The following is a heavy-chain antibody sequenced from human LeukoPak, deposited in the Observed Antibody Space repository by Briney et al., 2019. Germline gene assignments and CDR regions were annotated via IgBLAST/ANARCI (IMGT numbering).Heavy chain of an antibody. CDR2: IIPIFGTA. J-gene: IGHJ5*02. Sequence: SVKVSCKASGGTFSSYAISWVRQAPGQGREWMGGIIPIFGTANYAKKFQGRVTITADESTSTAYMELSSLRSEDTAVYYCARGTSYCGGDCYSEYWFDPWGQGTLVTVSS. CDR3: ARGTSYCGGDCYSEYWFDP. D-gene: IGHD2-21*02. CDR1: GGTFSSYA. V-gene: IGHV1-69*13.